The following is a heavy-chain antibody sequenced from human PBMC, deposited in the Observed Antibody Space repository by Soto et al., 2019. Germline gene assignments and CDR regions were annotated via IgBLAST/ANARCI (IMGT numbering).Heavy chain of an antibody. CDR3: ARTSPGPYDNSGFGMDV. Sequence: PSETLSLTCTVSGASINNYHWTWIRQPPGKGLEWIAYIYYTGITNFNPSLKSRTTISIDTSKNQFSLKLTSVTAADTAVYFCARTSPGPYDNSGFGMDVWGQGTTVTVSS. J-gene: IGHJ6*02. V-gene: IGHV4-59*12. CDR2: IYYTGIT. CDR1: GASINNYH. D-gene: IGHD3-22*01.